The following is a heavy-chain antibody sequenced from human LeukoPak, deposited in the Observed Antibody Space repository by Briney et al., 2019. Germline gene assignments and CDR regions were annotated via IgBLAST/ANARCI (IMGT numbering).Heavy chain of an antibody. Sequence: GGSLRLSCAASGVTFSSYSMNWVRQAPGKGLEWVSSISSSSSYIYYADSVKGRFTISRDNAKNSLYLQMNSLRAEDTAVYYCARGDEYSSSPGDYWGQGTLVTVSS. J-gene: IGHJ4*02. D-gene: IGHD6-6*01. V-gene: IGHV3-21*01. CDR2: ISSSSSYI. CDR3: ARGDEYSSSPGDY. CDR1: GVTFSSYS.